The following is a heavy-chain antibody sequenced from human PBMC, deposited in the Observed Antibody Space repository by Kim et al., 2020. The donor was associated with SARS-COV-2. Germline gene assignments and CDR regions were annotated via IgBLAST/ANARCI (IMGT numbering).Heavy chain of an antibody. V-gene: IGHV4-59*01. CDR2: IYYSGST. CDR1: GGPISSYY. CDR3: ARDTQVGHFDS. Sequence: SETLSLTCTVSGGPISSYYWTWIRQPPGKGLEWIGYIYYSGSTNYNPSLKSRVTISVDTSKNQFSLKLFSVTAADTAVYYCARDTQVGHFDSWGQGTLVTVSS. D-gene: IGHD3-16*01. J-gene: IGHJ4*02.